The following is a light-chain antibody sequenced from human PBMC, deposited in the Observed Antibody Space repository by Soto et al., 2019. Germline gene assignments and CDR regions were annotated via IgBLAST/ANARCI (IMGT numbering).Light chain of an antibody. CDR1: QDISIY. CDR3: PHSNNWPLT. V-gene: IGKV1-9*01. Sequence: IQFNQSPAALSATVEDSVTITCRASQDISIYLAWYQQKPGKAPNLLIYAASSLQSGVPSRFSGRGSGTEFTLTISSLQSEDFAVYYCPHSNNWPLTFGGGTKVDI. CDR2: AAS. J-gene: IGKJ4*01.